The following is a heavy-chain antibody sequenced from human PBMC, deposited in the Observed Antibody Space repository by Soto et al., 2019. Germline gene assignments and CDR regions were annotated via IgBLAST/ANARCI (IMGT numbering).Heavy chain of an antibody. CDR1: GGTFSSYA. V-gene: IGHV1-69*01. J-gene: IGHJ6*02. D-gene: IGHD4-17*01. Sequence: HVQLVQSGAEVKKPGSSVNVSCKASGGTFSSYAISWVRQAPGQGLEWMGGIIPIFGTANYAQKFQGRVTITADESTSTAYMELSSLRSEDTAVYYCSRVGLPYYYYYGMDVWGQGTTVTVSS. CDR2: IIPIFGTA. CDR3: SRVGLPYYYYYGMDV.